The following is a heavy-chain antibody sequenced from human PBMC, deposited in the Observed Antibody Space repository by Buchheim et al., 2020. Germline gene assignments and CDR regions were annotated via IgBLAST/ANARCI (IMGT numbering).Heavy chain of an antibody. CDR3: ARWGRTGTTPNYYYGMDV. V-gene: IGHV3-74*03. CDR2: IKGDGSDI. D-gene: IGHD1-7*01. CDR1: GFTFSSYW. J-gene: IGHJ6*02. Sequence: EVQLVESGGGLVQPGGSLRLSCAASGFTFSSYWMYWVRQPPGKGLVWVSGIKGDGSDITYADSVKGRFTISRDNAKNSIYLQMNSLRDEDTAVYYCARWGRTGTTPNYYYGMDVWGQGTT.